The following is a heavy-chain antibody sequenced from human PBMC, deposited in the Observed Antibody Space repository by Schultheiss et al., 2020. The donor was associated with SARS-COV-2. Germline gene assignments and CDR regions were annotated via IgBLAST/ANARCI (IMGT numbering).Heavy chain of an antibody. CDR1: GGTFRTSS. CDR3: AADSGANDAFDI. D-gene: IGHD3-10*01. CDR2: INPNSGGT. V-gene: IGHV1-2*02. J-gene: IGHJ3*02. Sequence: ASVKVSCKASGGTFRTSSISWVRQAPGQGLEWMGWINPNSGGTNYAQKFQERVTITRDMSTSTAYMELSSLRSEDTAVYYCAADSGANDAFDIWGQGTMVTVSS.